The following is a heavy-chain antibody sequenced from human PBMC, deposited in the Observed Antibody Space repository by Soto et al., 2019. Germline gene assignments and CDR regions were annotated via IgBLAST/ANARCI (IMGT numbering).Heavy chain of an antibody. J-gene: IGHJ4*02. Sequence: ASVKVSCKASGDTFTSYYINWVRQATGQGLEWMGWMNPNSGNTGYAQKFQGRVTMTRNTSISTAYMELSSLRSEDTAVYYCARVHEYCGGDCYPTDYWGQGTLVTVSS. V-gene: IGHV1-8*01. CDR1: GDTFTSYY. CDR2: MNPNSGNT. D-gene: IGHD2-21*01. CDR3: ARVHEYCGGDCYPTDY.